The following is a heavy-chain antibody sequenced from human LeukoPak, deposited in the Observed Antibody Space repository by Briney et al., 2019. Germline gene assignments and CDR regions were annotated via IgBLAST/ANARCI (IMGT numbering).Heavy chain of an antibody. J-gene: IGHJ4*02. Sequence: ASVKVSCKASNYTLTSYGISWVRQAPGQGLEWMAWINAYNGDTNYAQKFQGRVTLTTDTSTSTAYMELRSLRSDGTAVYYCARDGSGVWFDYWGQGTLVTVSS. CDR2: INAYNGDT. V-gene: IGHV1-18*01. CDR3: ARDGSGVWFDY. D-gene: IGHD3-10*01. CDR1: NYTLTSYG.